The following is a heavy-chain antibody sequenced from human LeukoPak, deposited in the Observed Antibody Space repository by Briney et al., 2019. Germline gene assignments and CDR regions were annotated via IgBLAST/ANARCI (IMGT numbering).Heavy chain of an antibody. CDR3: ARAVGAIGFDY. V-gene: IGHV3-21*01. J-gene: IGHJ4*02. D-gene: IGHD1-26*01. CDR1: GFTLSSYS. CDR2: ISSSSSYI. Sequence: GSLRLSCAASGFTLSSYSMNWVRQAPGKGLEWVSSISSSSSYIYYADSVKGRFTISRDNAKNSLYLQMNSLRAEDTAVYYCARAVGAIGFDYWGQGTLVTVSS.